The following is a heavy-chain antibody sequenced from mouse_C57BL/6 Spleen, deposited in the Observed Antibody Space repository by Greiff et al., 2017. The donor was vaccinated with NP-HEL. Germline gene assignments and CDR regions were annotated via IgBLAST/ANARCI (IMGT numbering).Heavy chain of an antibody. CDR2: FYPGSGSI. D-gene: IGHD2-12*01. Sequence: VQLQQSGAELVKPGASVKLSCKASGYTFTEYTIHWVKQRSGQGLEWIGWFYPGSGSIKYNEKFKDKATLTADKSSSTVYMELSRLTSEDSAVYFCARHESDYSNDGNYCDYWGQGTTLTVSS. J-gene: IGHJ2*01. CDR1: GYTFTEYT. CDR3: ARHESDYSNDGNYCDY. V-gene: IGHV1-62-2*01.